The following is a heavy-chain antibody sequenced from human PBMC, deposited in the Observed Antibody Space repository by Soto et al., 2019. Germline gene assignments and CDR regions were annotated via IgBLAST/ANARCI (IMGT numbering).Heavy chain of an antibody. Sequence: EVQLVESGGGLVQPGGSVRLSCAASGFSFSTYWMSWLRQAPGKGLEWVANINQDGSEIYYVDSVKGRFTISRDNAKNSLDLQMSSLRAEDTAVYYCASRYSSGCIYWGEGTLVTVSS. J-gene: IGHJ4*02. V-gene: IGHV3-7*05. CDR1: GFSFSTYW. D-gene: IGHD6-25*01. CDR2: INQDGSEI. CDR3: ASRYSSGCIY.